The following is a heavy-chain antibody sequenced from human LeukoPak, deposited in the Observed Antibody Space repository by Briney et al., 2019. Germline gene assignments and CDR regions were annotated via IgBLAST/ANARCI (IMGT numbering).Heavy chain of an antibody. D-gene: IGHD6-13*01. V-gene: IGHV4-59*01. CDR1: GGSISGYC. Sequence: SETLSLTCTVSGGSISGYCWSWIRQPPGKGLEWIGYIHNSGSTNYNPSLKSRVTISVDTSKNQFSLKLSSVTAADTAVYYCVRATIAAAGVFDYWGQGTLVTVSS. J-gene: IGHJ4*02. CDR2: IHNSGST. CDR3: VRATIAAAGVFDY.